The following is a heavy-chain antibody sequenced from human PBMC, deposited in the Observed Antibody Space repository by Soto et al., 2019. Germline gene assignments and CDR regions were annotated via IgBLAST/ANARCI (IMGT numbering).Heavy chain of an antibody. J-gene: IGHJ5*02. CDR1: GYPFTGYG. Sequence: ASVKVSCKVSGYPFTGYGISWVRQAPGQGLEWMGWISGYNGNTNYAQKFQGRVTMTTDTSTSTAYMELMSLRSDDTAVYYCARDPGVGVHRQFDPWGQGTMVTVSS. V-gene: IGHV1-18*01. CDR3: ARDPGVGVHRQFDP. CDR2: ISGYNGNT. D-gene: IGHD3-16*01.